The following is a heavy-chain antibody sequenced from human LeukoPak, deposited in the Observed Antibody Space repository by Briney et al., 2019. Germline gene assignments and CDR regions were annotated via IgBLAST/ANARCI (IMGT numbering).Heavy chain of an antibody. V-gene: IGHV6-1*01. CDR3: ARQNGDNTRYSGLDV. D-gene: IGHD4-23*01. Sequence: SQTLSLTCAISGDSVSSNRAAWNWIRQSPSRGLEWLGRAYYRSNWFYDYAPSVKSRIIVNSDTSKNRFSLQLNSVTPEDTAVYYCARQNGDNTRYSGLDVWGQGTAVTVSS. J-gene: IGHJ6*02. CDR1: GDSVSSNRAA. CDR2: AYYRSNWFY.